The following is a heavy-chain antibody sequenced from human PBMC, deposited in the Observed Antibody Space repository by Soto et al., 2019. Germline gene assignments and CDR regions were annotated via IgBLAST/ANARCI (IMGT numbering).Heavy chain of an antibody. Sequence: PSETLSLTCTVSGGSISSYYWSWIRQPPGKGLEWIGYIYYSGSTNYNPSLKSRVTISVDTSKNQFSLKLSSVTAADTAVYYCARGTTVTNIDYWGQGTLVTVSS. D-gene: IGHD4-17*01. V-gene: IGHV4-59*01. CDR1: GGSISSYY. J-gene: IGHJ4*02. CDR3: ARGTTVTNIDY. CDR2: IYYSGST.